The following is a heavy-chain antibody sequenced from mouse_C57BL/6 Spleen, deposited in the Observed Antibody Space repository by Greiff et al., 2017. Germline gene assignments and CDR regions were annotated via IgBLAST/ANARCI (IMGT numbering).Heavy chain of an antibody. CDR2: ISDGGSYT. Sequence: EVQVVESGGGLVKPGGSLKLSCAASGFTFSSYAMSWVRQTPEKRLEWVATISDGGSYTYYPDNVKGRFTISRDNAKNNLYLQMSHLKSEDTAMYYCARDLRGDYYFDYWGQGTTLTVSS. V-gene: IGHV5-4*01. J-gene: IGHJ2*01. CDR3: ARDLRGDYYFDY. D-gene: IGHD1-1*01. CDR1: GFTFSSYA.